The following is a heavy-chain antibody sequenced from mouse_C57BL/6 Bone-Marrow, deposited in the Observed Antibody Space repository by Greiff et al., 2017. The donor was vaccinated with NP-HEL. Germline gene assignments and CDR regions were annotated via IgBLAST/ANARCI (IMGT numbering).Heavy chain of an antibody. V-gene: IGHV1-53*01. CDR1: GYTFTSYW. CDR3: ARSDYYGNQHEDYFDY. D-gene: IGHD1-1*01. CDR2: ITPSNGGT. Sequence: QVQLQQPGTELVKPGASVKLSCKASGYTFTSYWMHWVKQRPGQGLEWIGNITPSNGGTNYNEKFKSKATLTVDKSSSTAYMQLSSLTSEDSAVYYGARSDYYGNQHEDYFDYWGQGTTLTVSS. J-gene: IGHJ2*01.